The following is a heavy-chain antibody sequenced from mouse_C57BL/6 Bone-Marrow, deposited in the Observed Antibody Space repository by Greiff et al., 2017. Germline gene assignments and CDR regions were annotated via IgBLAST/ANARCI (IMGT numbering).Heavy chain of an antibody. CDR2: IYPRDGST. CDR1: GYTFTSYD. Sequence: QVQLKESGPELVKPGASVKLSCKASGYTFTSYDINWVKQRPGQGLEWIGWIYPRDGSTKYNEKFKGKATLTVDTSSSTAYMELHSLTSEDSAVYFCARDYGSSDWYCDVWGTGTTVTVSS. V-gene: IGHV1-85*01. CDR3: ARDYGSSDWYCDV. D-gene: IGHD1-1*01. J-gene: IGHJ1*03.